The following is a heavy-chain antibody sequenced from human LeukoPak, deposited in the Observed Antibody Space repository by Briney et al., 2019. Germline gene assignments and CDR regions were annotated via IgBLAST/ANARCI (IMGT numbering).Heavy chain of an antibody. CDR3: ARVRGAAAAYYYYGMDV. J-gene: IGHJ6*02. V-gene: IGHV4-39*07. CDR2: IYYSGST. CDR1: GGSISSSTYY. Sequence: PSETLSLTCTVSGGSISSSTYYWGWFRQPPGKGLEWIGSIYYSGSTYYNPSLKSRVTISVDTSKNQFSLKLSSVTAADTAVYYCARVRGAAAAYYYYGMDVWGQGTTVTVSS. D-gene: IGHD6-13*01.